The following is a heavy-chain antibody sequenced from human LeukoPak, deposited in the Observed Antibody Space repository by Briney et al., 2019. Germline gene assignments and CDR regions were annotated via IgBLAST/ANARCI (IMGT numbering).Heavy chain of an antibody. V-gene: IGHV3-30-3*01. CDR3: ARGGDIVGASRSAFDI. Sequence: PGRSLRLSCVVSGFTFRTYAMHWVRQAPGKGLEWVAVVSYDGSNKYYADSVQGRFTISRDNSRNTLHLQMNSLRAEDTAVYYCARGGDIVGASRSAFDIWGQGTMVTVSS. CDR1: GFTFRTYA. D-gene: IGHD1-26*01. J-gene: IGHJ3*02. CDR2: VSYDGSNK.